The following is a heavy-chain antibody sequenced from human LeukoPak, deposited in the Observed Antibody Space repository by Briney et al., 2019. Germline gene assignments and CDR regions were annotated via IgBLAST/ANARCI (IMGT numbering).Heavy chain of an antibody. J-gene: IGHJ4*02. CDR3: ARPANGIAAAGTNY. CDR1: GGSISSSSYY. D-gene: IGHD6-13*01. Sequence: SETLSLTCTVSGGSISSSSYYWGWIRQPPGKGLEWIGSIYYSGSTYFNPSLKSRVTISVDTSKNQFSLKLSSVTAADTAVYYCARPANGIAAAGTNYWGQGTLVTVSS. V-gene: IGHV4-39*01. CDR2: IYYSGST.